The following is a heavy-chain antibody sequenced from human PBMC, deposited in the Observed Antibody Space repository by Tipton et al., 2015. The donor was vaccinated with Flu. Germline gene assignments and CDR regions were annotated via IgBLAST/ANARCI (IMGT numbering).Heavy chain of an antibody. V-gene: IGHV3-9*03. CDR2: ISWSTGNN. Sequence: RSLRLSCAASGFTFDDYTMHWVRQAPGKGLEWVSGISWSTGNNGYADSVKGRFTISRDNAKNSLYLQMSSLRAEDMAVYYCARGIASAASMWGQGTMVTVSS. J-gene: IGHJ3*02. D-gene: IGHD6-13*01. CDR1: GFTFDDYT. CDR3: ARGIASAASM.